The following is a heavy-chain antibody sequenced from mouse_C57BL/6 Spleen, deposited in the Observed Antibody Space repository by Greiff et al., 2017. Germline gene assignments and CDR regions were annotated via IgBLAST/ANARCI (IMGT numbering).Heavy chain of an antibody. J-gene: IGHJ2*01. CDR3: ASGLRFYFDY. CDR2: INPYNGGT. D-gene: IGHD1-1*01. V-gene: IGHV1-19*01. CDR1: GYTFTDYY. Sequence: EVKLVESGPVLVKPGASVKMSCKASGYTFTDYYMNWVKQSPGQSLEWIGVINPYNGGTSYNQKFKGKATLTVDKSSSTASMELNSLTSEDAAVYYCASGLRFYFDYWGQGTTLTVSS.